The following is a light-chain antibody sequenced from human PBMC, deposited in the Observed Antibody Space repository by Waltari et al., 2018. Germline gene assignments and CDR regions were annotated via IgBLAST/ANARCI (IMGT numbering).Light chain of an antibody. Sequence: QSALTQPASVSGSPGQSITISCTGTSNDVGASNFVSWYQQHPGRAPQLMIYDVTERPSGISYRFSGSKSASTASLTISGLLPEDEAIYYCSSFTDTHTLLFGGGTTVTVL. CDR1: SNDVGASNF. CDR3: SSFTDTHTLL. CDR2: DVT. V-gene: IGLV2-14*03. J-gene: IGLJ2*01.